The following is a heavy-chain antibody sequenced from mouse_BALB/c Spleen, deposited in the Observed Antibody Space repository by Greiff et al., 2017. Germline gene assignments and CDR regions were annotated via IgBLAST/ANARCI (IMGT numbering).Heavy chain of an antibody. CDR1: GYTFTDYA. V-gene: IGHV1-67*01. J-gene: IGHJ3*01. CDR3: ARGTFAY. Sequence: VQLQQSGPELVRPGVSVKISCKGSGYTFTDYAMHWVKQSHAKSLEWIGVISTYYGNTNYNQKFKGKATLTADKSSSTAYMQLSSLTSENSAVYFCARGTFAYWGQGTLVTVSA. CDR2: ISTYYGNT. D-gene: IGHD3-3*01.